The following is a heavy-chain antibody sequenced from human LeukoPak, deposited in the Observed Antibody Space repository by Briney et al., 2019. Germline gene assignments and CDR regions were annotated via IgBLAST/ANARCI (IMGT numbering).Heavy chain of an antibody. CDR3: ARHGASLRSIVDY. CDR1: GGSISNTNYY. CDR2: IYYSGST. D-gene: IGHD4-17*01. V-gene: IGHV4-39*01. Sequence: SETLSLTCTVSGGSISNTNYYWGWIRQPPGKGLEWIGNIYYSGSTSYNPSLEGRLTISVDTSKNQFSLKLSSVTAADTAVYYCARHGASLRSIVDYWGQGTLVTVSS. J-gene: IGHJ4*02.